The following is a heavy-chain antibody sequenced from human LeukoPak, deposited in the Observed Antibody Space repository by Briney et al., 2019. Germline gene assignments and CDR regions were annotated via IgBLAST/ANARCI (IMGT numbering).Heavy chain of an antibody. D-gene: IGHD4-23*01. CDR3: ARRPITVVTPYFDY. V-gene: IGHV4-34*01. Sequence: SETLSLTCAVYGGSFSGYYWSWIRQPPGKGLEWIGEINHSGSTNYNPSLKSRVTISVDTSKNQFSLKRSSGTAAERAVYYCARRPITVVTPYFDYWGQGTLVTVSS. J-gene: IGHJ4*02. CDR1: GGSFSGYY. CDR2: INHSGST.